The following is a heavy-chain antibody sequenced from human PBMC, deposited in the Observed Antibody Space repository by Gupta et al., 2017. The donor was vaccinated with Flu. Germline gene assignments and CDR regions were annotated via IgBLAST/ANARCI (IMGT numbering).Heavy chain of an antibody. CDR1: GCPFSSHG. Sequence: VKLVESGGTVVQPGGSLRIPCSTCGCPFSSHGMNVVRQAPGKGLEWVAVIWYDENYKYYADSLKGRFTISRDNSKDTVYLQINSLRAEDTGLYYCAKSLYCSGGGCYSPADHWGQGTQVTVSS. V-gene: IGHV3-33*03. D-gene: IGHD2-15*01. CDR2: IWYDENYK. J-gene: IGHJ4*02. CDR3: AKSLYCSGGGCYSPADH.